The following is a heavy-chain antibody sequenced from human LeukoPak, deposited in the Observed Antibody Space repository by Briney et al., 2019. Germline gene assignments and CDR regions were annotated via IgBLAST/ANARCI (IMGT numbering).Heavy chain of an antibody. CDR1: GGSFSGYY. J-gene: IGHJ4*02. V-gene: IGHV4-34*01. Sequence: TSETLSLTCAVYGGSFSGYYWSWIRQPPGKGLEWIGEINHSGSTNYNPSLKSRVTISVDTSKNQFSLKLSSVTAADTAVYYCARGRPITMIRYWGQGTLVTVSS. CDR3: ARGRPITMIRY. CDR2: INHSGST. D-gene: IGHD3-22*01.